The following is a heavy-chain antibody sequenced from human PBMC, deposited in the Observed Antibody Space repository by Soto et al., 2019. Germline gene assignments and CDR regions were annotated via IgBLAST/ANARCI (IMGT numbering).Heavy chain of an antibody. D-gene: IGHD2-2*01. CDR1: GGSISSGGYY. CDR3: ARGGLVVPAATAWGYYYGMDV. V-gene: IGHV4-31*03. Sequence: QVQLQESGPGLVKPSQTLSLTCTVSGGSISSGGYYWSWIRQHPGKGLEWIGYIYYSGSTYYNPSLKSRVTLSVDTSKNQFSLKLSSVTAADTAVYYCARGGLVVPAATAWGYYYGMDVWGQGTTVTVSS. J-gene: IGHJ6*02. CDR2: IYYSGST.